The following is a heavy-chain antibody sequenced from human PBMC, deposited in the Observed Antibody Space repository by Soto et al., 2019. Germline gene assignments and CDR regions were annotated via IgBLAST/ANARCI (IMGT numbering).Heavy chain of an antibody. CDR3: ARVISYGYFDY. D-gene: IGHD1-26*01. J-gene: IGHJ4*02. Sequence: SETQSLTSTVSLSSISTGGPYSSCIRQHPGKGLEWIGYIYYSGSTYYDPSLKSRVTISVDTSKNQFSLKLSSVTAADTAVYYCARVISYGYFDYWGQGTLVTVSS. CDR2: IYYSGST. V-gene: IGHV4-31*03. CDR1: LSSISTGGPY.